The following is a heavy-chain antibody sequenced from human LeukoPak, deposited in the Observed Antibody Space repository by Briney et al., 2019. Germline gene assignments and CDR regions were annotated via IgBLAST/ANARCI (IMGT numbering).Heavy chain of an antibody. D-gene: IGHD1-26*01. V-gene: IGHV1-18*01. CDR1: GYTFTRYG. Sequence: GASVKVSCKASGYTFTRYGISWVRQAPGQGLEWMGWISGYNGNTNYAQKFQGRVTMTRDTSISVVYMELSSLRSDDTVVYYCAREGWELLRAFDIWGQGTMVTVSS. CDR2: ISGYNGNT. CDR3: AREGWELLRAFDI. J-gene: IGHJ3*02.